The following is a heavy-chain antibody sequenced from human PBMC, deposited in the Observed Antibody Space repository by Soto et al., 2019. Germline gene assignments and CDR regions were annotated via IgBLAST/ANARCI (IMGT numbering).Heavy chain of an antibody. V-gene: IGHV3-7*04. Sequence: GGSLRLSCVGSGFTFSSNWMTWVRQAPGKGLEWVGNIRQDGSEKNYVDSVKGRFTISRDNAKNSLYLQMNSLRAEDTAVYYCAREIVVARGASQFAYSGPGTLVTVSS. CDR1: GFTFSSNW. J-gene: IGHJ4*02. CDR3: AREIVVARGASQFAY. CDR2: IRQDGSEK. D-gene: IGHD2-2*01.